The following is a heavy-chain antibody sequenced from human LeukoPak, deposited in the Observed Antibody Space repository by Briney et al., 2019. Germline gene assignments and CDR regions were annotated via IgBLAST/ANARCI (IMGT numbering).Heavy chain of an antibody. V-gene: IGHV3-49*03. J-gene: IGHJ4*02. Sequence: GGSLRLSCTASGFTFGDYAMSWFRQAPGKGLEWVGFTRSKAYGGTTEYAASVKGRFTISRDDSKSIAYLQMNSLKTEDTAVYYCTTRGGSFSIFDYWGQGTLVTVSS. CDR2: TRSKAYGGTT. CDR3: TTRGGSFSIFDY. D-gene: IGHD1-26*01. CDR1: GFTFGDYA.